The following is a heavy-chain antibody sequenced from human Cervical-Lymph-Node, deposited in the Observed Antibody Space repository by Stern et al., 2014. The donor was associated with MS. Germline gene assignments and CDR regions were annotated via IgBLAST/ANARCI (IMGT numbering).Heavy chain of an antibody. CDR2: IYWDDDK. V-gene: IGHV2-5*02. CDR1: GFSLTTDGVG. Sequence: ESGPTLVKPTQTVTLTCTFSGFSLTTDGVGVHWIRQPPGKALEWLAVIYWDDDKRYSPSLMNRLTITKDTSKSQVLLTMTNTRPADTATYYCAHATVTFDEAYGLDVWGQGTTVTVSS. CDR3: AHATVTFDEAYGLDV. D-gene: IGHD4-17*01. J-gene: IGHJ6*02.